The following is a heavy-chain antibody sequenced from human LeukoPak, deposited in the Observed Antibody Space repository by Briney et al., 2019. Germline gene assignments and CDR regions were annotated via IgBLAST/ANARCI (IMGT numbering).Heavy chain of an antibody. CDR1: GFTFSNAW. J-gene: IGHJ4*02. D-gene: IGHD6-13*01. Sequence: GGSLRLSCAASGFTFSNAWMSWVRQAPGKGLEWVGRIKSKTDGGTPDYAAPVKGRFTISRDDSKNTLYLQMNSLRTEGTAVYYCTGVSRSSWYDYWGQGTLVTVSS. V-gene: IGHV3-15*01. CDR2: IKSKTDGGTP. CDR3: TGVSRSSWYDY.